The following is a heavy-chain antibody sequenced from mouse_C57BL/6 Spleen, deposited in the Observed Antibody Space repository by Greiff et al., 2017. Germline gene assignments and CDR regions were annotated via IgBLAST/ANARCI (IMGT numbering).Heavy chain of an antibody. CDR2: IDPSDSET. J-gene: IGHJ4*01. Sequence: VQLQQPGAELVRPGSSVKLSCKASGYTFTSYWMHWVKQRPIQGLEWIGNIDPSDSETHYNQKFKDKATLTVDKSSSTAYMQLSSLTSEDSAVYYCAREYYGSPYYAMDYWGQGTSVTVSS. D-gene: IGHD1-1*01. CDR1: GYTFTSYW. V-gene: IGHV1-52*01. CDR3: AREYYGSPYYAMDY.